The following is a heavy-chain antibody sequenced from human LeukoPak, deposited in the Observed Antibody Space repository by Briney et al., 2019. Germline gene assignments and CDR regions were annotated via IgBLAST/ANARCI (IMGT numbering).Heavy chain of an antibody. CDR3: AKDTSAAGTATFDY. CDR1: GFTFDDYA. Sequence: GGSLRLSCAASGFTFDDYAMHWVRQAPGKGLEWVSGISWNSGSIGYADSVKGRFTISRDNAKNSLNLQMNSLRAEDTALYYCAKDTSAAGTATFDYWGQGTLVTVSS. CDR2: ISWNSGSI. V-gene: IGHV3-9*01. D-gene: IGHD1-14*01. J-gene: IGHJ4*02.